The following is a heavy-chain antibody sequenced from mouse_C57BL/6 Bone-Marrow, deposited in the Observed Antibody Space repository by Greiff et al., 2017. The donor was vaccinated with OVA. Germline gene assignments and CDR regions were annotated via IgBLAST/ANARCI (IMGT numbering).Heavy chain of an antibody. Sequence: VHVKQSGAELVRPGASVKLSCTASGFNIKDDYMHWVKQRPEQGLEWIGWIDPENGDTEYASKFQGKATITADTSSNTAYLQLSSLTSEDTAVYYCTTYYGNYGYFDYWGQGTTLTVSS. D-gene: IGHD2-1*01. J-gene: IGHJ2*01. CDR2: IDPENGDT. V-gene: IGHV14-4*01. CDR1: GFNIKDDY. CDR3: TTYYGNYGYFDY.